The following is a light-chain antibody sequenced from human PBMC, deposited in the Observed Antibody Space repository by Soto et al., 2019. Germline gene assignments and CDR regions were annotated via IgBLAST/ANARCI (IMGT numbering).Light chain of an antibody. CDR1: QSFSSSY. V-gene: IGKV3-20*01. CDR3: QQYGSSPLT. J-gene: IGKJ4*01. Sequence: EIVLTQSPGTLSLSPGERATLTCRASQSFSSSYLVWYQQKPGQAPRLLIYGASSRATGIPDRFSGSGSGTDFTLTISRLEPEDFAVYYCQQYGSSPLTFGGGTKVDIK. CDR2: GAS.